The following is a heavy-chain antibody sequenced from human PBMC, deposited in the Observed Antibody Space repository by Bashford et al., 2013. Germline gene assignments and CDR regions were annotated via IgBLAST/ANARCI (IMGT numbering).Heavy chain of an antibody. V-gene: IGHV3-30*04. J-gene: IGHJ1*01. D-gene: IGHD2-8*01. CDR2: IAYDGRNE. Sequence: VRQAPGKGLEWVAVIAYDGRNEFYADSVKGRFTMSKDNSKNTVSLQMNSLRAEDTAVYYCTGVMQYWGQGALVTVSS. CDR3: TGVMQY.